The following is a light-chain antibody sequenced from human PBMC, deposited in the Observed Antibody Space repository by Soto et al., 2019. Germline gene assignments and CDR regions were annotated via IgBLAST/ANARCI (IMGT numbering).Light chain of an antibody. CDR1: QDISNY. Sequence: DIQMTQSPSSLSASVGDRLTITCQASQDISNYLNWYQQKPGKAPKLLIYDASNLETGVPSRFSGSGSGTDFTFTVSNLQPEDVATYYCQQHDYLLTELTFGPGTKVDIK. CDR2: DAS. V-gene: IGKV1-33*01. CDR3: QQHDYLLTELT. J-gene: IGKJ3*01.